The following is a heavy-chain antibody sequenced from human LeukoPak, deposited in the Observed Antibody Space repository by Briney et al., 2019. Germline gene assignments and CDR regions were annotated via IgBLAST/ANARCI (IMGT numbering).Heavy chain of an antibody. Sequence: PGGSLRLSCAASGFTFSSYSMNWVRQAPGKGLEWVSSISSSISYIYYADSVKGRFTICRDNAKNSLYLQMNSLRAEDTAVYYCARSKRVSSSFDYWGQGTLVTVSS. D-gene: IGHD6-6*01. CDR1: GFTFSSYS. V-gene: IGHV3-21*01. J-gene: IGHJ4*02. CDR3: ARSKRVSSSFDY. CDR2: ISSSISYI.